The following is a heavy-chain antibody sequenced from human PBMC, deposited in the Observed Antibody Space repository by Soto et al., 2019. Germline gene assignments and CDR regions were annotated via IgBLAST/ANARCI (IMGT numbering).Heavy chain of an antibody. Sequence: EVQLVESGGGLEKPGGSLRLSCVASGVSFSNAWMDWVRQAPGKGLEWVGRIKRKADGETTDYAAPVKGRFTISRDDTKNTLYLQMNSLRADDTGLYYCVTSRRGDLTNWGQRTPVTVSS. CDR2: IKRKADGETT. J-gene: IGHJ4*02. CDR1: GVSFSNAW. CDR3: VTSRRGDLTN. V-gene: IGHV3-15*07. D-gene: IGHD3-16*01.